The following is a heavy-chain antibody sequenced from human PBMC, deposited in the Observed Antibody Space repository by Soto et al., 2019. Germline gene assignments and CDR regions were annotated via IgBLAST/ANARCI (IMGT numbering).Heavy chain of an antibody. CDR1: GGSVSGDDW. Sequence: QVQLQESGPGLVKPSETLSLTCAVSGGSVSGDDWWSWVRQPPEKGLEWFREIYQSGTTNYNPSLNSRVTISPGKSKSQLSLKLTSLTAAGTPVYYCARGAGWRVDPWGQGTLVTVSS. CDR3: ARGAGWRVDP. CDR2: IYQSGTT. D-gene: IGHD2-15*01. J-gene: IGHJ5*02. V-gene: IGHV4-4*02.